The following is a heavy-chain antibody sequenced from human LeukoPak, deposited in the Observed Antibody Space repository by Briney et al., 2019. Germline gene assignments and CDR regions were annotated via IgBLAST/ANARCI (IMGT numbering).Heavy chain of an antibody. CDR1: GGSISSGGYS. D-gene: IGHD6-13*01. CDR3: ARAYSSSWRPFDY. Sequence: SETLSLTCAVSGGSISSGGYSWSWIRQPPRKGLEWIGYIYHSGSTYYNPSLKSRVTISVDRSKNQFSLKLSSVTAADTAVYYCARAYSSSWRPFDYWGQGTLVTVSS. V-gene: IGHV4-30-2*01. CDR2: IYHSGST. J-gene: IGHJ4*02.